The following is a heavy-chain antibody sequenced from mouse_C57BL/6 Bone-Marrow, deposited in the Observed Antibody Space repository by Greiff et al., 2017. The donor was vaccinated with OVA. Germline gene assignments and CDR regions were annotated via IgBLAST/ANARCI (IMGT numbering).Heavy chain of an antibody. CDR2: IDPEDGDT. J-gene: IGHJ3*01. D-gene: IGHD1-1*02. CDR3: GAWGGCPFAY. V-gene: IGHV14-1*01. CDR1: GFNIKDYY. Sequence: VQLQQSGAELVRPGASVKLSCTASGFNIKDYYMHWVKQRPEQGLEWIGRIDPEDGDTEYAPKFQGKATMTADTSSNPAYLQLSSLPSAHTAVPYCGAWGGCPFAYWGQGTVVTVAA.